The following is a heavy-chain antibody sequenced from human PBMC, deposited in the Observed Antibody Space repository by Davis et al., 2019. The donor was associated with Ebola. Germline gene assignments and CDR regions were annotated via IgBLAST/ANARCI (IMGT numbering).Heavy chain of an antibody. V-gene: IGHV3-30*18. J-gene: IGHJ4*02. CDR3: AKESVRDTMIWGFDS. CDR2: ISKDGSSK. Sequence: GGSLRLSCAGSGFTFSYYAMTWVRQAPGKGLEWVAVISKDGSSKYYADPVKGRFTISRDNSKNTLYLQMNSLRADDTALYSCAKESVRDTMIWGFDSWGQGTLVTVSS. CDR1: GFTFSYYA. D-gene: IGHD3-10*01.